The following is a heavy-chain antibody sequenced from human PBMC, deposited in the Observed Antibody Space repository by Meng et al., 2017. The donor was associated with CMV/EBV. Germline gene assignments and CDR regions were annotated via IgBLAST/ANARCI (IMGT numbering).Heavy chain of an antibody. D-gene: IGHD2-2*01. CDR1: GGSISSYC. CDR2: IYYSGST. J-gene: IGHJ5*02. Sequence: GSLRLSCTVSGGSISSYCWSWIRQPPGKGLEWIGYIYYSGSTNYNPSLKSRVTISVDTSKNQFSLKLSSVTAADTAVYYCAREVRYCSSTSCYRFDPWGQGTLVTVSS. V-gene: IGHV4-59*01. CDR3: AREVRYCSSTSCYRFDP.